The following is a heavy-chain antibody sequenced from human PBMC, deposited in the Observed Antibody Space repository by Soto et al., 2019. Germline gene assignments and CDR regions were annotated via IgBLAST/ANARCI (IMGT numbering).Heavy chain of an antibody. CDR1: GFTFSSYA. V-gene: IGHV3-23*01. J-gene: IGHJ4*02. Sequence: PGGSLRLSCAASGFTFSSYAMSWVRQAPGKGLEWVSTISGSGGTTYYADSVKGRFTISRDNSKNTLYLQMNSLRAEDTAVYYCVKQRFYGDYDYTFDYWGQETLVTAPS. CDR3: VKQRFYGDYDYTFDY. CDR2: ISGSGGTT. D-gene: IGHD4-17*01.